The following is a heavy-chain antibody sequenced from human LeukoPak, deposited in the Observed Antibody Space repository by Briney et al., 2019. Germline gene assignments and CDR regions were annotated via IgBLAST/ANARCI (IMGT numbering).Heavy chain of an antibody. CDR2: INPHSGGT. J-gene: IGHJ6*03. V-gene: IGHV1-2*02. CDR1: GYTSTDYY. D-gene: IGHD3-10*01. Sequence: ASVKVSCKASGYTSTDYYMHWVRQAPGQGLEWMGWINPHSGGTDHAQKFQGRVTMTRDTSISTAYMELSSLRSEDTAVYYCARDLGEKHYYGSGSYYNVMGYMDVWGKGTTVTISS. CDR3: ARDLGEKHYYGSGSYYNVMGYMDV.